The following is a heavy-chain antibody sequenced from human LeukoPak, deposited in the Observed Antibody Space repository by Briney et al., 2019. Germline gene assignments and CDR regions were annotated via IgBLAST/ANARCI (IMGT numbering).Heavy chain of an antibody. CDR3: ARDLGATYYYYYMDV. J-gene: IGHJ6*03. V-gene: IGHV4-30-4*08. Sequence: SETLSLTCTVSGGSISSGDYYWSWIRQPPGKGLEWIGYIYYSGSTYYNPSPKSRVTISVDTSKNQFSLKLSSVTAADTAVYYCARDLGATYYYYYMDVWGKGTTVTVSS. CDR1: GGSISSGDYY. CDR2: IYYSGST.